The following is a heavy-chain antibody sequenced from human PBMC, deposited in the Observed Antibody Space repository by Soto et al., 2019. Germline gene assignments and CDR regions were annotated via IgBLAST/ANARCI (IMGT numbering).Heavy chain of an antibody. CDR3: ARLEYYGSGSYWFFDY. V-gene: IGHV4-39*01. D-gene: IGHD3-10*01. Sequence: QLQLQESGPGLVKPSETLSLTCSVSGDSISSSSYYWGWIRQPPGKGLEWIGNVFSSGRTFYNWSPQSRGAPSLDGSNNQFSLVLTSVIAAASAMSYCARLEYYGSGSYWFFDYWGQGTLVTVSS. CDR1: GDSISSSSYY. J-gene: IGHJ4*02. CDR2: VFSSGRT.